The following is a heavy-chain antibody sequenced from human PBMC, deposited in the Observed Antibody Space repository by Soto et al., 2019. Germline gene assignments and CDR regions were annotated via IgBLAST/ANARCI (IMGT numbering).Heavy chain of an antibody. D-gene: IGHD1-26*01. J-gene: IGHJ6*02. CDR2: ISGSGRTI. V-gene: IGHV3-23*01. Sequence: PVGSLRLSCAASGLDFSSEVMCWVRQAPGKGLEWVSSISGSGRTIYSADSMRGRFAISRDNSKNSLYLQLNDLRVDDTAVYYCAKVGPSYYYGMDVWGQGTTVTVSS. CDR1: GLDFSSEV. CDR3: AKVGPSYYYGMDV.